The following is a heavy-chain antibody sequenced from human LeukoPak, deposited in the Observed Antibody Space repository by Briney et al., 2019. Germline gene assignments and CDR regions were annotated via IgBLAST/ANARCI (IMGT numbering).Heavy chain of an antibody. D-gene: IGHD6-13*01. CDR2: INHSGST. J-gene: IGHJ5*02. Sequence: KASETLSLTCAVYGGSFSGYYWSWIRQPPGKGPEWIGEINHSGSTNYNPSLKSRVTISVDTSKNQFSLKLSSVTAADTAVYYCARGVKRRASPNTHPKLSSSNWFDPWGQGTLVTVSS. V-gene: IGHV4-34*01. CDR3: ARGVKRRASPNTHPKLSSSNWFDP. CDR1: GGSFSGYY.